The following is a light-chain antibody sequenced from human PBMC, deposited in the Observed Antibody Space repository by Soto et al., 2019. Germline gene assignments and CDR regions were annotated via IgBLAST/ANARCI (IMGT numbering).Light chain of an antibody. CDR1: QSVSSSY. CDR3: QQYGSSPPT. Sequence: EIVLTQSPGTLSLSPGERVTLSCRASQSVSSSYLAWYQQKPGQTPRLLIYGASSRATGIPDRFSGSGSGTDFTLTISRLEPEDFAVYYCQQYGSSPPTLGQGTKVDIX. J-gene: IGKJ1*01. CDR2: GAS. V-gene: IGKV3-20*01.